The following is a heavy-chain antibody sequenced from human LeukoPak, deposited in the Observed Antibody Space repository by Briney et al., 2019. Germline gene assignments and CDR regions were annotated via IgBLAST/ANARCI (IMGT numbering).Heavy chain of an antibody. J-gene: IGHJ3*02. CDR3: ARELTIFGVVIQRYDTFDI. V-gene: IGHV3-30-3*01. CDR1: GFTVSSNY. Sequence: GGSLRLSCAASGFTVSSNYMSWVRQAPGKGLEWVAVMSNDGSIKKYANSVKGRFTISRDNSKNTLYLQMDSLRAEDTAVYYCARELTIFGVVIQRYDTFDIWGQGTMVTVSS. D-gene: IGHD3-3*01. CDR2: MSNDGSIK.